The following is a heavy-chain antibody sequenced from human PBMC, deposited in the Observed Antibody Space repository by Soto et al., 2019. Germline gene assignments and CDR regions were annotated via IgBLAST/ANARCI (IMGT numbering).Heavy chain of an antibody. V-gene: IGHV1-18*04. CDR2: SSAYNGNT. J-gene: IGHJ5*02. CDR3: ARVVTIFGVVTNNRFDP. Sequence: ASVNVSCKASGCTFPSYGISWVGQAPGRGLEVMGWSSAYNGNTNYAQKLQGRVTMTTDTSTSTAYMELRSLRSDDTAVYYCARVVTIFGVVTNNRFDPWGQGTLVTVSS. D-gene: IGHD3-3*01. CDR1: GCTFPSYG.